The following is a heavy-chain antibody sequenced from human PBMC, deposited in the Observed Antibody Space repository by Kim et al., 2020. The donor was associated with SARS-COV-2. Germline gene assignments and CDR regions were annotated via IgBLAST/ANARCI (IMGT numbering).Heavy chain of an antibody. CDR2: IYYSGST. Sequence: SETLSLTCTVSGGSISSYYWSWIRQPPGKGLEWIGYIYYSGSTNYNPSLKSRVTISVDTSKNQFSLKLSSVTAADTAVYYCARDHWGAGGMDVWGQGTTVTVSS. CDR1: GGSISSYY. D-gene: IGHD3-16*01. J-gene: IGHJ6*02. CDR3: ARDHWGAGGMDV. V-gene: IGHV4-59*13.